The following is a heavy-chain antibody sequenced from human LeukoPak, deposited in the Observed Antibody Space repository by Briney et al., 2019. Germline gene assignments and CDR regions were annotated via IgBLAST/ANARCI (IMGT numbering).Heavy chain of an antibody. CDR2: INPNSGGT. CDR3: ARDSQYCSGGSCYFPGAYGMDV. Sequence: GASVKVSCKASGYTFTGYYMHWVRQAPGQGLEWMGWINPNSGGTNYAQKFQGWVTMTRDTSISTAYMELSRLRSDDTAVYYCARDSQYCSGGSCYFPGAYGMDVWGQGTTVTVSS. J-gene: IGHJ6*02. CDR1: GYTFTGYY. V-gene: IGHV1-2*04. D-gene: IGHD2-15*01.